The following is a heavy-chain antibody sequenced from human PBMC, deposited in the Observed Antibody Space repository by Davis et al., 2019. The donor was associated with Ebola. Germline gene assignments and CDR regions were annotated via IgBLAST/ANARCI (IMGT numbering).Heavy chain of an antibody. CDR3: AKGYYGDFYYYYYGMDV. J-gene: IGHJ6*02. Sequence: GGSLRLSCAASGFTFSSYGMHWVRQAPGKGLEWVAVISYDGSNKYYADSVKGRFTISRDNSKNTLYLQMNSLRAEDTAVYYCAKGYYGDFYYYYYGMDVWGQGTTVTVSS. CDR2: ISYDGSNK. V-gene: IGHV3-30*18. CDR1: GFTFSSYG. D-gene: IGHD4-17*01.